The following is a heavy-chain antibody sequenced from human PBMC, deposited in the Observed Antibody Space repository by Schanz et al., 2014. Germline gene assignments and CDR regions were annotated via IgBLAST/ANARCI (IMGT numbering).Heavy chain of an antibody. D-gene: IGHD5-18*01. CDR2: ISASGGDT. CDR3: AKDAENTAMITDYFDY. J-gene: IGHJ4*02. CDR1: GFTFSSYA. V-gene: IGHV3-23*01. Sequence: EVQLLESGGGLVQPGGSLRLSCAASGFTFSSYAMSWVRQAPGKGLEWVSAISASGGDTYYADSVKGRFTISRDNSKTTVYLQMNSLRAEDTAVYYCAKDAENTAMITDYFDYWGQGTLVTVSP.